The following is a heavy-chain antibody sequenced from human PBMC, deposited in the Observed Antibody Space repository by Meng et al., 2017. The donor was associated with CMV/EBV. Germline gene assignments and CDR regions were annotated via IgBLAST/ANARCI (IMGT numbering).Heavy chain of an antibody. J-gene: IGHJ6*02. D-gene: IGHD2-2*02. CDR2: INPNSGGT. Sequence: ASVKVSCKASGYTFTGYYMHWVRQAPGQGLEWMGWINPNSGGTNYAQKFQGRVTMTRDTSISTAYMELSRLRSDDTAVYYCERVDIVVVPAAIGGYGMDVWGQGTTVTVSS. CDR3: ERVDIVVVPAAIGGYGMDV. CDR1: GYTFTGYY. V-gene: IGHV1-2*02.